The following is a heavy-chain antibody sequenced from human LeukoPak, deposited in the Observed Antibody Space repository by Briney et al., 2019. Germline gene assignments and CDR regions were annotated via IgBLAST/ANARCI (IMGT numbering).Heavy chain of an antibody. CDR3: ARFGVDILTGYCDY. J-gene: IGHJ4*02. Sequence: GASVKLSCKASGYTFTSYGISWVRQAPGQGLEWMGWISAYNGNTNYAQTLQGRVTMTTDTSTSTAYMELRSLRSDDTAVYYCARFGVDILTGYCDYWGQGTLVTVSS. CDR2: ISAYNGNT. V-gene: IGHV1-18*01. CDR1: GYTFTSYG. D-gene: IGHD3-9*01.